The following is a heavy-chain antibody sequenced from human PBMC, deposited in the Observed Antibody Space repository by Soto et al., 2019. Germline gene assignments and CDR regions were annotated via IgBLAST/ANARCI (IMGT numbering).Heavy chain of an antibody. CDR1: GLTMITYA. Sequence: GGSLRLSCAGNGLTMITYAMSWVRQAPGKGLEWVSTIAGVDIFYADSVQGRFTISIDNSKTMLFLQMNSLTADDTATYYCAKDHFKGNGIYDGFDVWGQGTTVTVSS. J-gene: IGHJ3*01. D-gene: IGHD1-20*01. CDR3: AKDHFKGNGIYDGFDV. CDR2: IAGVDI. V-gene: IGHV3-23*01.